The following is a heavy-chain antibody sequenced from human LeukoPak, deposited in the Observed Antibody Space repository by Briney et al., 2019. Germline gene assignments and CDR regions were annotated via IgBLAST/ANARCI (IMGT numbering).Heavy chain of an antibody. CDR1: GFTVSSSY. CDR2: IYSGGST. J-gene: IGHJ6*02. CDR3: ARAGTYYDVWSGSFGIGV. D-gene: IGHD3-3*01. Sequence: GGSLRLSCAASGFTVSSSYMNWVRQAPGKGLEWVSVIYSGGSTYYADSVKGRFTISRDNSKNTLYLQMNSLRAEDTAVYYCARAGTYYDVWSGSFGIGVWGQGTTVTVSS. V-gene: IGHV3-66*01.